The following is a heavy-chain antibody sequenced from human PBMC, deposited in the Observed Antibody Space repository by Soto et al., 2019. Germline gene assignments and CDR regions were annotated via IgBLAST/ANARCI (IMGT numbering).Heavy chain of an antibody. CDR1: GDSVSSNTVA. J-gene: IGHJ5*01. CDR3: AGSWFGHQVHWFDS. D-gene: IGHD3-10*01. Sequence: PSQTLSLTCAISGDSVSSNTVAWNWIRQSPSRGLEWLGRTHYRSKWYDDYAESVKSRITINPDASKNQFSLHLNSVTLEDTFVYYCAGSWFGHQVHWFDSWGKGTRVTVSS. V-gene: IGHV6-1*01. CDR2: THYRSKWYD.